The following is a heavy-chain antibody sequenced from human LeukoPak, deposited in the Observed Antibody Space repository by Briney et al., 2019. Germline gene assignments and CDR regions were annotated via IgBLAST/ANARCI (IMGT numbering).Heavy chain of an antibody. CDR1: GFTFSSYA. Sequence: PGASLRLYCAASGFTFSSYAMSWVRQAPGKGLEWVSEISGSGGSTYYADSVKGRFTISRDNSKNTLYLQMNSLRVEDTAVYYCAKDADPRPFYFDYWGQGILVTVSS. J-gene: IGHJ4*02. V-gene: IGHV3-23*01. CDR3: AKDADPRPFYFDY. CDR2: ISGSGGST.